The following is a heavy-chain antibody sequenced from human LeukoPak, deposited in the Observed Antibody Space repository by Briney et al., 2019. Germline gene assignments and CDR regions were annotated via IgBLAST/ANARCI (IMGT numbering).Heavy chain of an antibody. CDR1: GGSFSGYY. CDR3: ARGPHTGVNYYDSSGYYY. Sequence: SETLSLTCAVYGGSFSGYYWSWIRQPPGKGLEWIGEINHSGSTNYNPSLKSRVTISVDTSKNQFSLKLSSVTAADTAVYYCARGPHTGVNYYDSSGYYYWGQGTLVTVSS. J-gene: IGHJ4*02. D-gene: IGHD3-22*01. CDR2: INHSGST. V-gene: IGHV4-34*01.